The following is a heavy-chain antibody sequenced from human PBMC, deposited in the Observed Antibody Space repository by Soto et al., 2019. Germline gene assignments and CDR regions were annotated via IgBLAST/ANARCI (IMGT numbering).Heavy chain of an antibody. CDR3: AKERKASKAWFDA. J-gene: IGHJ5*02. Sequence: QVQLRESGPGLVKPSETLSLTCTISGGSLSNYYWSWIRQTPGKGLEWIGYVHYSGSINYNPSLQSRVTISVDTSKYEFSPRLGSVSAADTAVYFCAKERKASKAWFDAWGQGTLVTVSS. CDR1: GGSLSNYY. CDR2: VHYSGSI. V-gene: IGHV4-59*01.